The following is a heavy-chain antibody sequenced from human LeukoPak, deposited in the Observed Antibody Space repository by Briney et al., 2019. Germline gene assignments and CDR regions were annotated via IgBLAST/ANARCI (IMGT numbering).Heavy chain of an antibody. CDR1: GDSLSRSS. CDR2: MFYGGPT. V-gene: IGHV4-59*08. Sequence: PSETLSLTCTVSGDSLSRSSWSWIRQSPGGGLEWIGYMFYGGPTNHNPSLKGRVTMSMVTSKDQFSLSLSSVTAADTAVYFCVRHWVHDFGGSDWYFDLWGRGTLVTVSS. D-gene: IGHD4-23*01. J-gene: IGHJ2*01. CDR3: VRHWVHDFGGSDWYFDL.